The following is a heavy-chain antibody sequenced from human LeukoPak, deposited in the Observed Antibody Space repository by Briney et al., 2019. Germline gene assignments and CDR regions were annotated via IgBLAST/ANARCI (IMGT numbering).Heavy chain of an antibody. Sequence: GGSLRLSCEASGFSFSSFWMSWARQAPGKGPEWVAHIKENGNEQYYADSVKGRFTISRDNVKQSLGLQVSSLRVEDTAVYYCARGPGDFDGSDFWGQGTMVTVSS. CDR3: ARGPGDFDGSDF. V-gene: IGHV3-7*01. CDR1: GFSFSSFW. J-gene: IGHJ3*01. CDR2: IKENGNEQ. D-gene: IGHD1-14*01.